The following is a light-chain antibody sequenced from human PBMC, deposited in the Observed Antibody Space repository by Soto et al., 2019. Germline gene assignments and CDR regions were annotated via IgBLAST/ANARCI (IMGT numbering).Light chain of an antibody. CDR2: AVS. CDR3: CSYAGSSTCV. V-gene: IGLV2-23*02. CDR1: SSDVGNYNL. J-gene: IGLJ1*01. Sequence: QSVLTQPASVSGSPGQSITISCTGTSSDVGNYNLVSWYQHHPGRAPKLMIYAVSGRPSGVSDRFSGAKSGNTDSLTISGLQAEDEADYYCCSYAGSSTCVLGTGTKLTGL.